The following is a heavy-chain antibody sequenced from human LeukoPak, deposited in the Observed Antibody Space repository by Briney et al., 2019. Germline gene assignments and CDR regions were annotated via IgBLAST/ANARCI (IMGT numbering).Heavy chain of an antibody. J-gene: IGHJ3*02. Sequence: GGSLRLSCAASGFTFDSYGMSWVRQAPGKGLEWVSGINWNGDDTTYADSVKGRFTISRDNSKNTLYLQMNSLRAEDTAVYYCAKLHYGSGRPGYAFDIWGQGTMVTVSS. CDR1: GFTFDSYG. D-gene: IGHD3-10*01. CDR3: AKLHYGSGRPGYAFDI. CDR2: INWNGDDT. V-gene: IGHV3-20*04.